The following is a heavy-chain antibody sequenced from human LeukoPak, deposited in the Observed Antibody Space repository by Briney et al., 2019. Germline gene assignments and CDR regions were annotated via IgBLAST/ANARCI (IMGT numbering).Heavy chain of an antibody. CDR3: ATDGAGFDT. V-gene: IGHV3-11*01. CDR2: TNIGGIQT. Sequence: GGSLRLSCAASGVTFNDCYMRWVREARGRGLEWLSYTNIGGIQTQYADSVKGPFTISRDNAKKPLYLEMNNLRAEDTAVYYCATDGAGFDTWGEGGLVTVSP. CDR1: GVTFNDCY. J-gene: IGHJ5*02.